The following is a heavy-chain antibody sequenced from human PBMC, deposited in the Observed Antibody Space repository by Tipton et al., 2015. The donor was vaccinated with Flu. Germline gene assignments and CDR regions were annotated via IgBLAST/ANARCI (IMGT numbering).Heavy chain of an antibody. V-gene: IGHV3-23*01. CDR3: AKQGPCSGGSCYGVNNWFDP. Sequence: SLRLSCVASGFTFSSYAMSWVRQAPGKGLEWVSGIGGSGSSTYYADSVKGRFTISRDNSKNTLYLQMNSLRAEDTAVYYCAKQGPCSGGSCYGVNNWFDPWGQGTLVTVSS. CDR2: IGGSGSST. J-gene: IGHJ5*02. D-gene: IGHD2-15*01. CDR1: GFTFSSYA.